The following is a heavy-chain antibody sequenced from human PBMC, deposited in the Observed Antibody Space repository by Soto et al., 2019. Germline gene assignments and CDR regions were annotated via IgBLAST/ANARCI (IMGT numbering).Heavy chain of an antibody. J-gene: IGHJ6*02. V-gene: IGHV3-33*01. CDR2: IYYDGDRK. CDR3: ARPLHGTSSPYYAMDV. D-gene: IGHD6-6*01. CDR1: GFNFSSYG. Sequence: PGGSLRLSCAASGFNFSSYGMHWVRQGPGKGLEWVALIYYDGDRKYYADSVKGRFTISRDNSKNTLSLQMHSLRVEDTAVYYCARPLHGTSSPYYAMDVWGQGTTVTVSS.